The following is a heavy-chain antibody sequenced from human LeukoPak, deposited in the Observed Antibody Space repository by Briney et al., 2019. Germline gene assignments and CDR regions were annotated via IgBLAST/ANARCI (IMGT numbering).Heavy chain of an antibody. CDR1: GGSFSGYY. CDR3: ARGLRIIAAPGYFDY. CDR2: INHSGST. J-gene: IGHJ4*02. V-gene: IGHV4-34*01. Sequence: KPSETLSLTCAVYGGSFSGYYWSWIRQPPGKGLEWIGEINHSGSTNYNPSLKSRVTISVDTSKNQFSLKLSSVTAADTAVYYCARGLRIIAAPGYFDYWGQGTLVTVSS. D-gene: IGHD6-6*01.